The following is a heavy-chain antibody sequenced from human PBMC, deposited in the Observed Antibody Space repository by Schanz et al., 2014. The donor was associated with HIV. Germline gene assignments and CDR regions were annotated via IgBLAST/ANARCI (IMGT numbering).Heavy chain of an antibody. V-gene: IGHV3-23*04. Sequence: VQLVESGGGVVQPGRSLRLSCAASGFTFSNFAMSWVRQAPGKGLEWVSSISGSGVSTFYAGSVKGRFAISRDKSKNTLYLQMNSLRVEDTAVYYCVKAYSSGFSGAGSWGQGALVTVSS. CDR2: ISGSGVST. J-gene: IGHJ5*02. CDR1: GFTFSNFA. D-gene: IGHD5-18*01. CDR3: VKAYSSGFSGAGS.